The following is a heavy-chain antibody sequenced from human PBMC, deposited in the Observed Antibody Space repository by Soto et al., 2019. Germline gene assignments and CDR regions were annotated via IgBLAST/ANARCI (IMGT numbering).Heavy chain of an antibody. V-gene: IGHV1-69*13. Sequence: ASVKVSCKASGGTFSSYAISWVRQAPGQGLEWMGWIIPIFGTANYARKFQGRVTITADESTSTAYMELSSLRSEDTAVYYCARGPLNYGSGSYFSRHYYGMDVWGQGTTVTVSS. CDR1: GGTFSSYA. CDR3: ARGPLNYGSGSYFSRHYYGMDV. J-gene: IGHJ6*02. CDR2: IIPIFGTA. D-gene: IGHD3-10*01.